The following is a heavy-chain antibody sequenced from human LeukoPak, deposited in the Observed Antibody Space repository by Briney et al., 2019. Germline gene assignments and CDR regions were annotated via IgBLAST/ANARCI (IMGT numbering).Heavy chain of an antibody. J-gene: IGHJ4*02. CDR1: GFTFSSYA. CDR3: ARMRGYYYGFDY. CDR2: ISYDGSNK. V-gene: IGHV3-30-3*01. D-gene: IGHD3-22*01. Sequence: GGSLRLSCAASGFTFSSYAMHWVRQAPGKGLEWVAVISYDGSNKYYADSVKGRFTNSRDNSKNTLYLQMNSLRAEDTAVYYCARMRGYYYGFDYWGQGTLVTVSS.